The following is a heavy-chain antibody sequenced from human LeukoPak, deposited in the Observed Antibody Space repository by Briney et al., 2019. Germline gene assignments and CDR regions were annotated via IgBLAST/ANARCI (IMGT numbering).Heavy chain of an antibody. CDR2: ISSSSSYI. D-gene: IGHD6-19*01. CDR3: ARDSIAVAGTSRY. J-gene: IGHJ4*02. V-gene: IGHV3-21*01. CDR1: GFTFSSHS. Sequence: GGSLRLSCAASGFTFSSHSMNWVRQAPGKGLEWVSSISSSSSYIYYADSVKGRFTISRDNAKNSLYLQMNSLRAEDTAVYYCARDSIAVAGTSRYWGQGTLVTVSS.